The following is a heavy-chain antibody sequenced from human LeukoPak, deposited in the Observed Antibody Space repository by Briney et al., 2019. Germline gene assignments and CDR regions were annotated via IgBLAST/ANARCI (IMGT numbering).Heavy chain of an antibody. J-gene: IGHJ4*02. Sequence: PSETLSLTCTVSGRSLSSSSYYWGWIRQPPGKGLEWIGSIYYSGSTYYNPSLKSRVTISIDTSKNQFSLKLSSVTAADTAVYYCARQYCSGGSCYSSYFDYWGQGTLVTVSS. CDR1: GRSLSSSSYY. V-gene: IGHV4-39*01. CDR3: ARQYCSGGSCYSSYFDY. D-gene: IGHD2-15*01. CDR2: IYYSGST.